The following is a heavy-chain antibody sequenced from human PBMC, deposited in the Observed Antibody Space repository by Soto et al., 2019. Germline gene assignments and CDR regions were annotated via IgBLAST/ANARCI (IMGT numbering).Heavy chain of an antibody. J-gene: IGHJ3*02. CDR1: GLTFSNAW. D-gene: IGHD1-26*01. V-gene: IGHV3-15*07. CDR2: IKSKTDGGTT. CDR3: TTESGGSYLDAFDI. Sequence: PGGSLRLSCAASGLTFSNAWMNWVRQAPGKGLEWVGRIKSKTDGGTTDYAAPVKGRFTISGDDSKNTLYLQMNSLKTEDTAVYYCTTESGGSYLDAFDIWGQGTMVTVSS.